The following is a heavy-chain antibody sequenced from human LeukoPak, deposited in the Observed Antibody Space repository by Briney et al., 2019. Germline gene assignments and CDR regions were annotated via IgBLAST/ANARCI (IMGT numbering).Heavy chain of an antibody. V-gene: IGHV3-23*01. Sequence: PGGSLRLSCAASGFTFSSYAMSWVRQAPGKGLEWVSAISSGGSTYYADSVKGRFTISRDNSKNTLSLQMNSLRAEDTAVYYCAKSNLYSNGWYRYWGQGTLVTVSS. CDR1: GFTFSSYA. D-gene: IGHD6-19*01. CDR3: AKSNLYSNGWYRY. J-gene: IGHJ4*02. CDR2: ISSGGST.